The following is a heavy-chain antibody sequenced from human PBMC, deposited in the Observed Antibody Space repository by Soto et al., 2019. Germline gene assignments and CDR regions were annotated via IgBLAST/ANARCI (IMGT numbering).Heavy chain of an antibody. J-gene: IGHJ4*02. D-gene: IGHD4-17*01. CDR1: GFIADDYA. CDR3: VKDMKWGGMTTIHYFDS. Sequence: VPLVESGGGLVQPGRSLRLSCVASGFIADDYAMHWVRQAPGKGLEWVSGISSNSATINYADSVKGRFTISRDNAKNSLLLQMNSLRPEDTAFYYCVKDMKWGGMTTIHYFDSWAREPWSPSPQ. V-gene: IGHV3-9*02. CDR2: ISSNSATI.